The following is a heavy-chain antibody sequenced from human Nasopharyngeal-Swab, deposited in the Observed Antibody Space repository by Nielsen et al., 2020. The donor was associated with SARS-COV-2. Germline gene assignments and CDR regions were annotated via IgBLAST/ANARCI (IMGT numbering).Heavy chain of an antibody. CDR3: ARDLVGLGYY. D-gene: IGHD2-2*01. V-gene: IGHV7-4-1*02. CDR1: GYTFTNYA. J-gene: IGHJ4*02. CDR2: INTNTGNP. Sequence: ASVKVSCKTSGYTFTNYAMNWVRQAPGQGLEWMGWINTNTGNPMYAQGFTGRFVFSLDTSVSTAYLQISSLKAEDIAVYYCARDLVGLGYYWGQGTLVTVSS.